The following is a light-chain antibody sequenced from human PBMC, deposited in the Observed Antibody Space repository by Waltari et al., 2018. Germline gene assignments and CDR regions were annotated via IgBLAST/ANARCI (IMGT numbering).Light chain of an antibody. J-gene: IGLJ2*01. CDR1: SSGVGHNYF. V-gene: IGLV2-23*01. Sequence: QSALTQPASVSGSPGQSITISSTGTSSGVGHNYFVSWYQHHPGKAPKLIIYEGSKRPSGISNRFSGFRAGNMASLTISGLQAEDEADYYCCSYATYSPVLLGGGTKLTVL. CDR2: EGS. CDR3: CSYATYSPVL.